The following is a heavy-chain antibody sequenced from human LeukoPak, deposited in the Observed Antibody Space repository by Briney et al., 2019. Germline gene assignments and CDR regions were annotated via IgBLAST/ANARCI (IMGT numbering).Heavy chain of an antibody. CDR2: FDPEDGET. Sequence: ASVKVSCKVSGYTLTELSVHWVRQAPGKGLEWMGGFDPEDGETIYAQKFQGRVTMTEDTSTDTAYMELSSLRSEDTAVYYCATEGSLTAVAGTVCWGQGTLVTVSS. V-gene: IGHV1-24*01. J-gene: IGHJ4*02. D-gene: IGHD6-19*01. CDR1: GYTLTELS. CDR3: ATEGSLTAVAGTVC.